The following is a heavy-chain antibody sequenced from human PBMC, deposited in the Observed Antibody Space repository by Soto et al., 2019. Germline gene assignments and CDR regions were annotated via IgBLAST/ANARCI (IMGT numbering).Heavy chain of an antibody. D-gene: IGHD3-9*01. Sequence: ASVKVSCTASGYTFTSYYMHWVRQAPGQGLEWMGIINPSGGSTSYAQKFQGRVTMTRDTSTSTVYMELSSLRSEDTAVYYCARAGAYYDILTGYYKAPYYYYGMDVWGQGTTVTVSS. J-gene: IGHJ6*02. V-gene: IGHV1-46*01. CDR3: ARAGAYYDILTGYYKAPYYYYGMDV. CDR2: INPSGGST. CDR1: GYTFTSYY.